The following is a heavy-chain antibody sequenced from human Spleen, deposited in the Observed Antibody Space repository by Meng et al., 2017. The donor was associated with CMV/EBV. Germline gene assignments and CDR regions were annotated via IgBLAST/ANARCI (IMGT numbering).Heavy chain of an antibody. CDR1: GFTFSSYA. J-gene: IGHJ4*02. CDR3: AKEQRYNYGHED. V-gene: IGHV3-23*01. D-gene: IGHD1-1*01. CDR2: ISGSGAST. Sequence: GESLKISCAASGFTFSSYAMSWVRQAPGKGLEWVSGISGSGASTYYADSVKGRFTISRDNSKNTLYLQMNSLRAEDTALYFCAKEQRYNYGHEDWGQGTLVTVSS.